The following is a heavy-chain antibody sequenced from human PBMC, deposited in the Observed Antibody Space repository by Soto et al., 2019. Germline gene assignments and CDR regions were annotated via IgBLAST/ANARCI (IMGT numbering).Heavy chain of an antibody. Sequence: GGSLRLSCSASGFTFSSYAMHWVRQAPGKGMEYVSAISSNGGRTYYADSLKGRFNISRDNSKDTLYLQMSSLKAEDTAVYYCVKAAPYDFWSGYQPYYFDYVGQGTLVTVSS. CDR1: GFTFSSYA. CDR3: VKAAPYDFWSGYQPYYFDY. D-gene: IGHD3-3*01. J-gene: IGHJ4*02. CDR2: ISSNGGRT. V-gene: IGHV3-64D*08.